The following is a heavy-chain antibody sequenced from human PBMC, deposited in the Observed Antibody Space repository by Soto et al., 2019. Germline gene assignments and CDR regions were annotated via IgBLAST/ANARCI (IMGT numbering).Heavy chain of an antibody. Sequence: VQLVQSGAEVKKPGSSVKVSCKASGGTFSSYAISWVRQAPGPGLEWMVGIIPIFGTANYAQKFQGRVTITADESTSTAYMELSSLRSEDTAVYYCARSSMDGDYVREPTFPYGMDVWGQGTTVTVSS. CDR1: GGTFSSYA. CDR3: ARSSMDGDYVREPTFPYGMDV. CDR2: IIPIFGTA. J-gene: IGHJ6*02. V-gene: IGHV1-69*01. D-gene: IGHD4-17*01.